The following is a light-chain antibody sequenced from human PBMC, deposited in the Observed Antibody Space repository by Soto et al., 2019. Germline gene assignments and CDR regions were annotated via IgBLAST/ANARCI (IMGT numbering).Light chain of an antibody. CDR1: QPISRW. J-gene: IGKJ1*01. V-gene: IGKV1-5*03. Sequence: DIQMTQSPLTLSASVGDRVTITCRASQPISRWLAWYQQKPGKAPKLLIYRASSLESGVPSRFSGSGSGTEFTLTISSLQSDDSATYYCQQYQTWTFGQGTKVEIK. CDR3: QQYQTWT. CDR2: RAS.